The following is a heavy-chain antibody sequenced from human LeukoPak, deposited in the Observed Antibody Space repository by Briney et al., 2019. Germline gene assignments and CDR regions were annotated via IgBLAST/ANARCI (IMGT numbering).Heavy chain of an antibody. CDR3: SGGYYATSGGGDYFDY. CDR2: IYYSGST. V-gene: IGHV4-31*03. J-gene: IGHJ4*02. CDR1: GGSISSGGYY. D-gene: IGHD3-22*01. Sequence: SETLSLTCTVSGGSISSGGYYWSWIRQHPGKGLEWIGYIYYSGSTYYTPSLKSRVTISVDTSKNQFSPKLSPVTAADTAVYYCSGGYYATSGGGDYFDYWGQGTLVTVSS.